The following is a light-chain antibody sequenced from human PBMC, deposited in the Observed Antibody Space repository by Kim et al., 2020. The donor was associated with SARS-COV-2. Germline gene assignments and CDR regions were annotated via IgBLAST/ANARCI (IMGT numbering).Light chain of an antibody. CDR2: DVS. Sequence: QSVTSPCTETSSDVGGFDYVSWYQQHPGKAPKLIISDVSERPSGVPDRFSGSKSGNTAYLTVSGLQAEDEADYYCCAYAGTHIIHLFGGGTQLTVL. V-gene: IGLV2-11*01. CDR1: SSDVGGFDY. J-gene: IGLJ2*01. CDR3: CAYAGTHIIHL.